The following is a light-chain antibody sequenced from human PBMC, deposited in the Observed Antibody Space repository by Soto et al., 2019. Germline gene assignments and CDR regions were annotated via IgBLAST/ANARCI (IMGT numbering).Light chain of an antibody. J-gene: IGKJ1*01. CDR3: QQYDNLLT. Sequence: DIQMTQSPSSMSASVGDRVTITCQASQDVSNYLNWYQQKPGKAPKLLIYDASNLETGVPSSFSGTGSGTDFTFTISSLQPEDIATYYCQQYDNLLTFGQGTKVDI. CDR2: DAS. V-gene: IGKV1-33*01. CDR1: QDVSNY.